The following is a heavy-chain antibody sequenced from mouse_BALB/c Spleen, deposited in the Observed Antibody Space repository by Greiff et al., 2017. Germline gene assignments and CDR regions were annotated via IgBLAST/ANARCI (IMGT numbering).Heavy chain of an antibody. CDR3: NAWNRAPANYSAMDY. Sequence: VQLQQSGAELVRSGASVKLSCKASGFNIKDYYMHWVKQRPEQGLEWIGWIDPENGDTEYAPKFKGKATMTADPSSNTAYLQLSSLTSEDTAGYYCNAWNRAPANYSAMDYWGQGTSVTVSS. V-gene: IGHV14-4*02. CDR1: GFNIKDYY. CDR2: IDPENGDT. J-gene: IGHJ4*01. D-gene: IGHD3-1*01.